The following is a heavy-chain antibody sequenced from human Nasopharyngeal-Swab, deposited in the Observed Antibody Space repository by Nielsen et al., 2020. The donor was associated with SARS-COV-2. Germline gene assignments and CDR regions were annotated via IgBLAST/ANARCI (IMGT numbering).Heavy chain of an antibody. V-gene: IGHV3-30*04. J-gene: IGHJ4*02. CDR2: ISYDGSNK. Sequence: VRQAPGKRLEWVAVISYDGSNKYYADSVKGRFTISRDNSKNTLYLQMNSLRAEDTAVYYCARGFGGSYWGYDYWGQGTLVTVSS. CDR3: ARGFGGSYWGYDY. D-gene: IGHD1-26*01.